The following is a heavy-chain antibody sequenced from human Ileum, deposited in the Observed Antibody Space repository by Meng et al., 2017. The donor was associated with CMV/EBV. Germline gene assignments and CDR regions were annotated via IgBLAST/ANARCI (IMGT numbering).Heavy chain of an antibody. CDR2: IYSGANIA. CDR3: AKGNLAYRDNRGDF. J-gene: IGHJ4*02. Sequence: GGSLRLSCAASGFTFSSYIMNWVRQAPGKGLEWVSVIYSGANIAYYTDSVKGRFTISRDNSKNTVYLQMESLRAEDTAVYYCAKGNLAYRDNRGDFWGQGTLVTVSS. D-gene: IGHD3-10*01. CDR1: GFTFSSYI. V-gene: IGHV3-23*03.